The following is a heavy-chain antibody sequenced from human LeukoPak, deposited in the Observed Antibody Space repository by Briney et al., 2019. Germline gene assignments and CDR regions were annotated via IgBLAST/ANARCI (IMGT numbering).Heavy chain of an antibody. D-gene: IGHD4-17*01. CDR2: ISWDSDKK. V-gene: IGHV3-9*01. J-gene: IGHJ4*02. Sequence: GGSLRLSCAASGFVFDDYAMHWVRHTPGKGLEWVSGISWDSDKKDYADSVKGRFTISRDNAKNSLYLQMNSLRAEDTAVYYCARMPHDYGDRHLDWGQGTLVTVSS. CDR3: ARMPHDYGDRHLD. CDR1: GFVFDDYA.